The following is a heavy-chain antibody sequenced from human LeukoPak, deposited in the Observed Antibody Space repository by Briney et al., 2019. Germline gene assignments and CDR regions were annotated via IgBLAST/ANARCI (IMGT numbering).Heavy chain of an antibody. J-gene: IGHJ1*01. CDR3: AKSLRALRYFEGFESAEYFQH. Sequence: GGSLRLSCAASGFTFSSYAMSWDRQAPGKGLEWVSAISGSGGSTYYADSVKGRFTISRDNSKNTLYLQMNSLRAEDTAVYYCAKSLRALRYFEGFESAEYFQHWGQGTLVTVSS. CDR2: ISGSGGST. CDR1: GFTFSSYA. D-gene: IGHD3-9*01. V-gene: IGHV3-23*01.